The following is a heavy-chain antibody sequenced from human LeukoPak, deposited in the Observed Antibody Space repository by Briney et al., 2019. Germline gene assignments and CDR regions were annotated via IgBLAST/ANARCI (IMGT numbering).Heavy chain of an antibody. J-gene: IGHJ4*02. V-gene: IGHV4-4*07. CDR2: IYNSGST. CDR3: ARGCSSTSCYRAFDY. D-gene: IGHD2-2*01. Sequence: SETLSLTCTVSGGSISSYYWTWIRQPAGKGLEWIGHIYNSGSTNYNPSLKSRVTMSVDTSKNQFSLKLSSVTAADTAVYYCARGCSSTSCYRAFDYWGRGTLVTVSS. CDR1: GGSISSYY.